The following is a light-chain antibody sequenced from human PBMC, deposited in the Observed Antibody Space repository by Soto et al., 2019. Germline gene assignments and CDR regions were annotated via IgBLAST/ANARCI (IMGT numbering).Light chain of an antibody. V-gene: IGKV1-39*01. J-gene: IGKJ2*01. CDR2: GAS. CDR3: QQSYSIPFT. Sequence: DIQMTQSPSSLSASVGDRVTISCRASQSINAFLTWYQQKPGGAPRLLIYGASKLQGGVPSRFSGSGSGTDFTLTISSLQPEDFGLYYCQQSYSIPFTFGQGTKLEIK. CDR1: QSINAF.